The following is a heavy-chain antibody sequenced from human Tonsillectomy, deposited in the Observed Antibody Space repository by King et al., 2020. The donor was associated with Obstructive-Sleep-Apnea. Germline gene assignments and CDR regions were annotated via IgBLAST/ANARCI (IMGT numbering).Heavy chain of an antibody. CDR2: ILSTNSYT. CDR1: GFTFTDYY. V-gene: IGHV3-11*06. J-gene: IGHJ4*02. CDR3: ARLVGGTDPDY. Sequence: QLVQSGGGLGKPGGSLRLSCAASGFTFTDYYMSWIRQAPGKGLEWVAYILSTNSYTKYADSVKGRITVSRDNAKNSLYLQMQSLRAGDTAVYYCARLVGGTDPDYWGQGTLVTVSS. D-gene: IGHD1-26*01.